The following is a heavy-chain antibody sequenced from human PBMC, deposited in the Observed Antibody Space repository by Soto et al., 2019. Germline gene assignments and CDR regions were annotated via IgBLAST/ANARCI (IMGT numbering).Heavy chain of an antibody. J-gene: IGHJ6*02. CDR3: ARAEDSSSSLYYYYYGMDV. D-gene: IGHD6-6*01. CDR1: GYSFTSYW. CDR2: IYPGDSDT. Sequence: LKISCKGSGYSFTSYWIGWVRQMPGKGLEWMGIIYPGDSDTRYSPSFQGQVTISADKSISTAYLQWSSLKASGTAMYYCARAEDSSSSLYYYYYGMDVWGQGTTVTVSS. V-gene: IGHV5-51*01.